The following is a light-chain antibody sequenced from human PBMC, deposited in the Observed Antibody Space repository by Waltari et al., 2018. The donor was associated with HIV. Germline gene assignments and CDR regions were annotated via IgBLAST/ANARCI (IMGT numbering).Light chain of an antibody. CDR1: QSVSRN. CDR3: QQYNHWPLA. CDR2: GAS. Sequence: EIVMTQSPSILSVSPGERATLSCRASQSVSRNVAGYQQRPGQAPRLLIYGASVRATDIPARFSGSGSATEFTLTISSLQSEDFAVYFCQQYNHWPLAFGQGTKVEVK. V-gene: IGKV3-15*01. J-gene: IGKJ1*01.